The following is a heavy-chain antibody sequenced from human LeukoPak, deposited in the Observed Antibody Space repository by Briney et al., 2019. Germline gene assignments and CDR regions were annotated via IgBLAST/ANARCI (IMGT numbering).Heavy chain of an antibody. CDR1: GYSFTSYW. D-gene: IGHD6-19*01. CDR2: IYPGDSDT. CDR3: ARHSIAVAGTEYYYYMDV. V-gene: IGHV5-51*01. J-gene: IGHJ6*03. Sequence: GESLKISCKGFGYSFTSYWIGWVRQMPGKGLEWMGIIYPGDSDTRYSPSFQGQVTISADKSMSTAYLQWSSLKASDTAMYYCARHSIAVAGTEYYYYMDVWGKGTTVTVSS.